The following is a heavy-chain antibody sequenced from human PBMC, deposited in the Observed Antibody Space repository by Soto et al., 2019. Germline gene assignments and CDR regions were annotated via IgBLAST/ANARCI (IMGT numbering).Heavy chain of an antibody. Sequence: QVQLVQSGAEVKKPGSSVKVSCKASGGTFGSYAFSWVRQAPGQGLEWMGGIIPVSGAAHYAQKFQGRVTMTEDESTSTAYMELSSLSSQDTAVYYCATALGCRSTSCTLDYWAQGTRVIVSS. CDR1: GGTFGSYA. CDR3: ATALGCRSTSCTLDY. J-gene: IGHJ4*02. D-gene: IGHD2-2*01. V-gene: IGHV1-69*01. CDR2: IIPVSGAA.